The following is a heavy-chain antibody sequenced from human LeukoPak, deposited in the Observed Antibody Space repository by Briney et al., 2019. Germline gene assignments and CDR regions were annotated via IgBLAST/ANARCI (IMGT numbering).Heavy chain of an antibody. Sequence: SETLSLTCAVYGGSFSGYYWSWIRQPPGKGLEWIGEINHSGSTNYNPSLKSRVTISVDTSKNQFSLKLSSVTAADTAVYYCARLGYCSGGSCFNGLDYWGQGTLVTVSS. V-gene: IGHV4-34*01. CDR2: INHSGST. D-gene: IGHD2-15*01. J-gene: IGHJ4*02. CDR1: GGSFSGYY. CDR3: ARLGYCSGGSCFNGLDY.